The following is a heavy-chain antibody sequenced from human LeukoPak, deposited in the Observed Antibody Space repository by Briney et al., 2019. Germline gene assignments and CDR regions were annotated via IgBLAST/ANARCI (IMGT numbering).Heavy chain of an antibody. D-gene: IGHD6-13*01. J-gene: IGHJ5*02. CDR2: ISGSGGST. CDR3: ARDVSGYTGDGFDP. V-gene: IGHV3-23*01. Sequence: PGGSLRLSCAASGFTFSSYAMSWVRQASGKGLEWVSAISGSGGSTYYADSVKGRFTISRDNAKNSLYLQMNSLRDEDTAVYYCARDVSGYTGDGFDPWGQRTLVTVSS. CDR1: GFTFSSYA.